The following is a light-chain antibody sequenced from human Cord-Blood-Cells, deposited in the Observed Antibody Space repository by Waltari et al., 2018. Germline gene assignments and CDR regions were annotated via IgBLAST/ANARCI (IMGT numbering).Light chain of an antibody. J-gene: IGLJ2*01. V-gene: IGLV2-14*01. CDR2: DVS. Sequence: QSALTQPASVSGSPGQSITISCTVTSSDLGGYNYVPWYQQHPGKAPKLMIYDVSKPPSGVSNRFSGSKSGTTASLTISGLQAEDEADYYCSSYTSSSTFVFGGGTKLTVL. CDR1: SSDLGGYNY. CDR3: SSYTSSSTFV.